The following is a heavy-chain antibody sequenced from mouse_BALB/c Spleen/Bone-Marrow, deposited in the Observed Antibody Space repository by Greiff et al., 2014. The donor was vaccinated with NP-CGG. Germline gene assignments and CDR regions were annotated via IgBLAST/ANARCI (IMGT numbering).Heavy chain of an antibody. J-gene: IGHJ3*01. CDR1: GYTFTSYD. V-gene: IGHV1S33*01. D-gene: IGHD3-2*01. CDR3: ARSGDSSGYGFAY. CDR2: IYPGDGIT. Sequence: LKESGTLVEISCKASGYTFTSYDINWVKQRPGQGLEWIGWIYPGDGITKYNEKFKGKATLTADKSSSTAYMQLSSLTSENSAVYFCARSGDSSGYGFAYWGQGTLVTVSA.